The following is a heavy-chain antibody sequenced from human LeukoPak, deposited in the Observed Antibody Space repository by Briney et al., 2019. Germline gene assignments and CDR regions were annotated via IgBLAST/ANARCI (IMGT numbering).Heavy chain of an antibody. CDR3: AKDVNDILTGPPDY. CDR1: GFTFSSYA. D-gene: IGHD3-9*01. V-gene: IGHV3-23*01. Sequence: GGSLRLSCAASGFTFSSYAMSWVRQAPGKGLEWVSAISGSGGSTYYADSVKGRFTISRGNSKNTLYLQMNSLRAEGTAVYYCAKDVNDILTGPPDYWGQGTLVTVSS. CDR2: ISGSGGST. J-gene: IGHJ4*02.